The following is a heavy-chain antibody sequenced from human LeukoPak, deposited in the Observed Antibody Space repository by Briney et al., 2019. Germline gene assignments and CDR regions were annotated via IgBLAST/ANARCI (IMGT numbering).Heavy chain of an antibody. CDR1: GGSISSSSYY. D-gene: IGHD6-13*01. V-gene: IGHV4-39*01. CDR2: IYYSGST. J-gene: IGHJ5*02. CDR3: ARGRSWYGGVWFDP. Sequence: SETLSLTCTVSGGSISSSSYYWGWIRQPPGKGLEWIGSIYYSGSTYYNPSLKSRVTISVGTSKNQFSLKLSSVTAADTAVYYCARGRSWYGGVWFDPWGQGTLVTVSS.